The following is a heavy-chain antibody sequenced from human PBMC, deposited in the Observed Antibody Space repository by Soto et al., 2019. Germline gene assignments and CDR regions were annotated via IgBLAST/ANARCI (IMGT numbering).Heavy chain of an antibody. J-gene: IGHJ5*02. CDR3: ARGSPYNNNWFDP. CDR1: GGSISSGGYY. V-gene: IGHV4-31*03. Sequence: QVQLQESGPGLVKPSQTLSLTCTVSGGSISSGGYYWSWIRQHPGKGLEWIGYIYYSGSTYYNPSLKSRVTISVDTSKIQFSLKLSSVTAADTAVYYCARGSPYNNNWFDPWGQGTLVTVSS. CDR2: IYYSGST. D-gene: IGHD1-1*01.